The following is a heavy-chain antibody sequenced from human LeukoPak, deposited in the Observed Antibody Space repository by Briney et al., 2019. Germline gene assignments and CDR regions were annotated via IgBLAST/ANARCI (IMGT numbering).Heavy chain of an antibody. V-gene: IGHV3-7*01. D-gene: IGHD2-15*01. J-gene: IGHJ5*02. CDR2: INQDGSEE. CDR3: ARDGSKSCSGGSCYLNWFDP. CDR1: GFSFSDYW. Sequence: GGSLRLSCGASGFSFSDYWMTWVRQAPGKGLEWVANINQDGSEEYYVASVKGRFAISRDNAKNSLYLQMTSLRAEDTAVYYCARDGSKSCSGGSCYLNWFDPWGQGTLVTVSS.